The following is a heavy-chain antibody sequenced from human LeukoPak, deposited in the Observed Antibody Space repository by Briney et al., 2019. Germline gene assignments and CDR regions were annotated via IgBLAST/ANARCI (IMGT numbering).Heavy chain of an antibody. CDR2: IYYTGTA. CDR1: SGSITSYY. CDR3: AGAPNQHYFDY. V-gene: IGHV4-59*01. J-gene: IGHJ4*02. Sequence: SETLSLTCTVSSGSITSYYWKWIRQSPGKGQEYIGHIYYTGTADYNPSLKSRVTMSLDTSKNQFSLRLMSVTASDTAVYFCAGAPNQHYFDYWGQGTLVAVSS.